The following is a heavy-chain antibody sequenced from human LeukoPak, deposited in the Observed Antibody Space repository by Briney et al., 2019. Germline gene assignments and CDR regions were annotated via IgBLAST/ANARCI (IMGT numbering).Heavy chain of an antibody. D-gene: IGHD3-22*01. Sequence: SETLSLTCVVSGGSISSGDYYWNWIRQPAGKGLQWIGRIYTSGTSSYNPSLESRVTISVDTSKNQFSLKLSSVTAADTAVYYCARAKRTYYYDSSGYEFDYWGQGTLVTVSS. J-gene: IGHJ4*02. V-gene: IGHV4-61*02. CDR3: ARAKRTYYYDSSGYEFDY. CDR2: IYTSGTS. CDR1: GGSISSGDYY.